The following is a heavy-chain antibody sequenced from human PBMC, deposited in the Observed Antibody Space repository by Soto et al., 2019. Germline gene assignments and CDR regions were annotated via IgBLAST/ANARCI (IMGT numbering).Heavy chain of an antibody. CDR1: GGSIGGYY. V-gene: IGHV4-31*03. D-gene: IGHD3-10*01. CDR2: IYNSGST. Sequence: QVHLQESGPGLVKPSQTLSLTCTVSGGSIGGYYWSWIRQHPGKGLEWIGCIYGYIYNSGSTDYNPSLMSRVTMSVDTSSNQFPLRLSSVTAADTAVYYCARDERGWYFDLWGRGTLVTVSS. CDR3: ARDERGWYFDL. J-gene: IGHJ2*01.